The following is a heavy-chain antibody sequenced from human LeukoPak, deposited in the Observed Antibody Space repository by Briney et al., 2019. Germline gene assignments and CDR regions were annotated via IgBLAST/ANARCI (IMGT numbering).Heavy chain of an antibody. Sequence: SETLSLTCTVSGGSISSYYWSWIRQPPGKGLEWIGSIYHSGSTYYNPSLKSRVTISVDTSKNQFSLKLSSVTAADTAVYYCARHWSRSWFFFDYWGQGTLVTVSS. CDR3: ARHWSRSWFFFDY. D-gene: IGHD6-13*01. J-gene: IGHJ4*02. V-gene: IGHV4-59*08. CDR1: GGSISSYY. CDR2: IYHSGST.